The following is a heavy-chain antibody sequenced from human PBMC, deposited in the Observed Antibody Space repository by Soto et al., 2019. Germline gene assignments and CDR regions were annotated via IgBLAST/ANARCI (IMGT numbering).Heavy chain of an antibody. D-gene: IGHD6-13*01. CDR1: GFTFDDYA. Sequence: EVQLVESGGGLIQPGRSLRLSCAASGFTFDDYAMHWVRQAPGKGLEWVSAISWNSGSIGYADSVKGRFTISRDNAKNSLYLQMNSLRAEDTALYYCEKAGYSSSWSIYYYCYMDVWGKGTTVTVSS. CDR2: ISWNSGSI. J-gene: IGHJ6*03. CDR3: EKAGYSSSWSIYYYCYMDV. V-gene: IGHV3-9*01.